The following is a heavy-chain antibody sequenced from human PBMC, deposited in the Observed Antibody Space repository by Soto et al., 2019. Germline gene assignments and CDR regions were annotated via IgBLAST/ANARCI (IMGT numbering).Heavy chain of an antibody. D-gene: IGHD3-16*01. CDR1: GLTFSGAW. J-gene: IGHJ4*02. CDR3: TTDVAGAYGGDF. CDR2: IKGKVDGGAT. Sequence: EVPLVESGGNLVNPGGSLRLSFATSGLTFSGAWLSWVRQAPGKGLEWVGRIKGKVDGGATDYAAPVKGRFVISRDYSKDTLYLQINSLKTEDSAVYFCTTDVAGAYGGDFWGQGTLVTVSS. V-gene: IGHV3-15*01.